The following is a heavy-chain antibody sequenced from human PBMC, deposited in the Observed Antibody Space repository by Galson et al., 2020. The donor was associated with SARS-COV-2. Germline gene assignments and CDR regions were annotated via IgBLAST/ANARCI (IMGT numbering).Heavy chain of an antibody. D-gene: IGHD3-16*01. CDR2: IYHSGST. V-gene: IGHV4-38-2*02. J-gene: IGHJ2*01. CDR1: GYSISSGYY. Sequence: SETLSLTCTVSGYSISSGYYWGWIRQPPGKGLEWIGSIYHSGSTYYNPSLKSRVTISVDTSKNQFSLKLSSVTAADTAVYYCARDWGFNRPYWYFDLWGRGTLVTVSS. CDR3: ARDWGFNRPYWYFDL.